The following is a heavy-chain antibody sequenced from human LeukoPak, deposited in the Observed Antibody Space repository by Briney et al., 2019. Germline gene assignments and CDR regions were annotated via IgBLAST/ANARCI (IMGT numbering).Heavy chain of an antibody. J-gene: IGHJ4*02. Sequence: QSGGSLRLSCAASGFTFTDYWMHWARQARGKGLVWVSIINTDTRGTYYADSVKGRFTISRDNAKNTLYLQMNSLRAEDTAVYYCARAGAYHFDNWGQGTLATVSS. V-gene: IGHV3-74*01. CDR1: GFTFTDYW. CDR2: INTDTRGT. D-gene: IGHD3-16*01. CDR3: ARAGAYHFDN.